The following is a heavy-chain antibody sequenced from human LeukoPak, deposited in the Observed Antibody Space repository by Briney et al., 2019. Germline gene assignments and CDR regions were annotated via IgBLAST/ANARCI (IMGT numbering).Heavy chain of an antibody. CDR3: ARTKLLISGAKGQWFWAFDI. V-gene: IGHV4-31*03. J-gene: IGHJ3*02. CDR2: IYYSGST. D-gene: IGHD4/OR15-4a*01. CDR1: GGSISSGGYY. Sequence: SQTLSLTCTVSGGSISSGGYYWSWIRQHPGKGLEWIGYIYYSGSTYYNPSLKSRVTISVDTSKNQFSLKLSSVTAADTAVYCCARTKLLISGAKGQWFWAFDIWGQGTMVTVSS.